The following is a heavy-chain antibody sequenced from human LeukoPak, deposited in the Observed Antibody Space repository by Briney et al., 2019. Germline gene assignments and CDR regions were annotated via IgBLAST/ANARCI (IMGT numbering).Heavy chain of an antibody. V-gene: IGHV4-34*01. CDR1: GGSFSGYY. Sequence: SETLSLTCAVYGGSFSGYYWSWIRQPPGKGLEWIGGINHSGSTNYNPSLKSRVTISVDTSKNQFSLKLSSVTAADTAVYYCARDRATAPLDYWGQGTLVTVSS. CDR3: ARDRATAPLDY. D-gene: IGHD5-12*01. J-gene: IGHJ4*02. CDR2: INHSGST.